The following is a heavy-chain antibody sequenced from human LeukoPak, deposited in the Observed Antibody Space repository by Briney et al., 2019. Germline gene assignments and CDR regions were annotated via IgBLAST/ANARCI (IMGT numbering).Heavy chain of an antibody. CDR3: ARVGPPYYYYYMDV. CDR1: GFTFSDYY. J-gene: IGHJ6*03. V-gene: IGHV3-11*04. Sequence: GGSLRLSCAASGFTFSDYYMSWIRQAPGKGLEWVSYISSSGVTIYYADSVKGRFTISRDNAKISLYLQMNSLRAEDTAVYYCARVGPPYYYYYMDVWGKGTTVTVSS. CDR2: ISSSGVTI.